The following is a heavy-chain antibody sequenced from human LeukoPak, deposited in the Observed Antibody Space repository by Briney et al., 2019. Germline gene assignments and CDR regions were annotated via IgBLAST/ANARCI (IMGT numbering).Heavy chain of an antibody. J-gene: IGHJ5*02. Sequence: ASVKVSCKASGYTFTGYYIYWVRQAPGQGLEWMGWINPNSGGTNYAQKFRGGVAMTRDTSVNTAYMELSRLRSDDTAVYYCARVDSEYCSSTSCYKWFDPWGQGTLVTVSS. D-gene: IGHD2-2*02. V-gene: IGHV1-2*02. CDR1: GYTFTGYY. CDR2: INPNSGGT. CDR3: ARVDSEYCSSTSCYKWFDP.